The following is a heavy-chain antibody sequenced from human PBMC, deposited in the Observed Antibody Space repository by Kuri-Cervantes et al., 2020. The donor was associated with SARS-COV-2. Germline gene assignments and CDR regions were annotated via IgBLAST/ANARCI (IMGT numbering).Heavy chain of an antibody. V-gene: IGHV4-39*01. Sequence: SETLSLTCTVSGGSISSSSYYWGWIRQPPGKGLEWIGSIYYSGSTYNNPSLKSRVTISADTSKNQFSLRLRSVTAADMAVYYCARRQPTVFGAADWFDPWGRGTLVTVSS. CDR1: GGSISSSSYY. CDR2: IYYSGST. D-gene: IGHD3-3*01. CDR3: ARRQPTVFGAADWFDP. J-gene: IGHJ5*02.